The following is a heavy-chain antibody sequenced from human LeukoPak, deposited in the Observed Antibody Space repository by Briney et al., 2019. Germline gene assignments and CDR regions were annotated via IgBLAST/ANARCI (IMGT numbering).Heavy chain of an antibody. J-gene: IGHJ4*02. CDR1: GFTFSSYG. CDR2: IWYDGSNK. V-gene: IGHV3-33*01. D-gene: IGHD2-15*01. Sequence: GRSLRLSCAASGFTFSSYGMHWVRQAPGKGLEWVAVIWYDGSNKYYADSVKGRFTTSRDNSKNTLYLQMNSLRAEDTAVYYCASTYCSGGSCYRPVDYWGQGTLVTVSS. CDR3: ASTYCSGGSCYRPVDY.